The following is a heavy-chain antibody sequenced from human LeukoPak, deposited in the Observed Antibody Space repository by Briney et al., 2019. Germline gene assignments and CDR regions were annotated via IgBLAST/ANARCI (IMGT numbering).Heavy chain of an antibody. CDR3: ARDQSRSGWYYFDY. J-gene: IGHJ4*02. CDR2: IIPILGIA. CDR1: GGTFSSYA. Sequence: ASVKVSCKASGGTFSSYAISWVRQAPGQGLEWMGRIIPILGIANCAQKFQGRVTITADESTSTAYMELSSLRSEDTAVYYCARDQSRSGWYYFDYWGQGTLVTVSS. D-gene: IGHD6-19*01. V-gene: IGHV1-69*04.